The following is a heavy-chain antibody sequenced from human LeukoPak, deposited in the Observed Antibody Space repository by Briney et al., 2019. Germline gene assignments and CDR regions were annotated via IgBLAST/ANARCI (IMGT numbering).Heavy chain of an antibody. CDR1: GGTFSSYA. Sequence: SVKVSCKASGGTFSSYAISWVRQAPGQGLERMGGIIPIFGTANYAQKFQGRVTITADKSTSTAYMELSSLRSEDTAVYYCAREIAAAPDNYFDYWGQGTLVTVSS. J-gene: IGHJ4*02. CDR2: IIPIFGTA. D-gene: IGHD6-13*01. CDR3: AREIAAAPDNYFDY. V-gene: IGHV1-69*06.